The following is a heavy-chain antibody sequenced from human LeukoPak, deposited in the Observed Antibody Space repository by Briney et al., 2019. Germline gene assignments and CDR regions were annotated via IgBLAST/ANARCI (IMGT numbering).Heavy chain of an antibody. D-gene: IGHD2-8*01. CDR1: GFTFSSYA. Sequence: GRSLRLSCAASGFTFSSYAMHWVRQAPGKGLEWVAVISYDGSNKYYADSVKGRFAISRDNSRNTLYLQMNSLRAEDTAVYYCAKNGGGLGYWGQGTLVTVSS. CDR3: AKNGGGLGY. V-gene: IGHV3-30-3*02. J-gene: IGHJ4*02. CDR2: ISYDGSNK.